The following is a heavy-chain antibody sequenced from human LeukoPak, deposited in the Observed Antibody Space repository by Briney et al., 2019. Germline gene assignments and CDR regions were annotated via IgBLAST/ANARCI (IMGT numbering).Heavy chain of an antibody. J-gene: IGHJ6*02. CDR2: IWYDGSNK. Sequence: PGGSLRLSCAASGFTFSSYGMHWVRQAPGKGLEWVAVIWYDGSNKYYADSVKGRFTISRDNSKNTLYLQMNSLRAEDTAVYYCARDTNAVVVVIGHYYYYGMDVWGQGTTVTVSS. CDR3: ARDTNAVVVVIGHYYYYGMDV. CDR1: GFTFSSYG. D-gene: IGHD3-22*01. V-gene: IGHV3-33*01.